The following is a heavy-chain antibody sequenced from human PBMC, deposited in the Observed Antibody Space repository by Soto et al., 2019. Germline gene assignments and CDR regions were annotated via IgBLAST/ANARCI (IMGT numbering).Heavy chain of an antibody. CDR3: AKERTIVVVVAAPPDV. D-gene: IGHD2-15*01. J-gene: IGHJ6*02. CDR2: ISYDGSNK. CDR1: GFTFSSYG. V-gene: IGHV3-30*18. Sequence: PGGSLRLSCAASGFTFSSYGMHWVRQAPGKGLEWVAVISYDGSNKYYADSVKGRFTISRDNSKNTLYLQMNSLRAEDTAVYYCAKERTIVVVVAAPPDVWGRGTTVTVSS.